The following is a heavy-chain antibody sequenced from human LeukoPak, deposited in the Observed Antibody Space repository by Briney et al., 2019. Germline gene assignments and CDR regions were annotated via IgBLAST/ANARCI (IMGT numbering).Heavy chain of an antibody. CDR1: GGTFSSYA. D-gene: IGHD2-21*02. J-gene: IGHJ4*02. Sequence: SVKVSCKASGGTFSSYAISWVRQAPGQGLEWMGGIIPIFGTANYAQKFQGRVTITTDESTSTAYMELSSLRSEDTAVYYCAGEGGSYCGGDCYSYYFDYWGQGTLVTVSS. CDR2: IIPIFGTA. V-gene: IGHV1-69*05. CDR3: AGEGGSYCGGDCYSYYFDY.